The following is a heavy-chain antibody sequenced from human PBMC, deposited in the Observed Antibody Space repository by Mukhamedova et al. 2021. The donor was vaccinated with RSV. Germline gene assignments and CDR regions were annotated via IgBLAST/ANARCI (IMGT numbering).Heavy chain of an antibody. D-gene: IGHD2/OR15-2a*01. Sequence: WGRQAPGKGLEWVSGISGDGDITYYADSVKGRFTVSRDNSWNTLFMQVNSLRAEDTAVYYCAKDSGFLINYLDNWGQGTLVTVSS. CDR2: ISGDGDIT. J-gene: IGHJ4*02. V-gene: IGHV3-23*01. CDR3: AKDSGFLINYLDN.